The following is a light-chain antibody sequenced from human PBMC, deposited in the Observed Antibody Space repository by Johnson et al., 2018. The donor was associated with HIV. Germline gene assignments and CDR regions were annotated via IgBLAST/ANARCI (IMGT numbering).Light chain of an antibody. V-gene: IGLV1-51*02. CDR1: SSNVGSSF. Sequence: QFVLTQPPSVSAAPGQTVTISCSGSSSNVGSSFVSWYRQVPGTAPKLLIYENNKRPSGIPDRFSGSKSGTSATLGITGLQTGDEADYYCGTWDSSLSAYVFGTGTKVTVL. CDR3: GTWDSSLSAYV. CDR2: ENN. J-gene: IGLJ1*01.